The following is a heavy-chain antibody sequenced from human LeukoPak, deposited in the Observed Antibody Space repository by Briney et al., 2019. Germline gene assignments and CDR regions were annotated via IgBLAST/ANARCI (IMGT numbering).Heavy chain of an antibody. CDR2: IYHSGST. J-gene: IGHJ4*02. D-gene: IGHD3-9*01. Sequence: PSETPSLTCTVSGYSISSGYYWGWIRQPPGKGLEWIGSIYHSGSTYYNPSLRSRVTISVDTSKNQFSLKLSSVTAADTAVYYCARGLRYFDLWGQGTLVTVSS. CDR1: GYSISSGYY. CDR3: ARGLRYFDL. V-gene: IGHV4-38-2*02.